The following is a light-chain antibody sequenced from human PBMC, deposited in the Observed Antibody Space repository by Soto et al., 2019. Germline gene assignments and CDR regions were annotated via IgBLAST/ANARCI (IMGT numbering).Light chain of an antibody. V-gene: IGLV2-23*01. CDR3: CSYAGGGSYV. Sequence: QSALTQPASVSGSPGQSITISCTGSSSDVGSYNLVSWYQQLPGKAPKLMIYEGSKRPSGVSNRFSGSKSGNTASLTISGLQAEDEADYYCCSYAGGGSYVFGPGTKVTVL. J-gene: IGLJ1*01. CDR1: SSDVGSYNL. CDR2: EGS.